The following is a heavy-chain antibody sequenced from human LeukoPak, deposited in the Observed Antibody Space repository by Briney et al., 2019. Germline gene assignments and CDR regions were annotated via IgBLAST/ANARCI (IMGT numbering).Heavy chain of an antibody. J-gene: IGHJ4*02. Sequence: GESLKISRKGSGYSFTSYWIGWVRQMPGEGLEWMGIIYPGDSDTRYRPSFEGQVTISADKSISTAYLQWSSLKASDTAIYYCARRHRYCSSTGCYVVDYWGQGTLVTVSS. CDR3: ARRHRYCSSTGCYVVDY. D-gene: IGHD2-2*01. V-gene: IGHV5-51*01. CDR2: IYPGDSDT. CDR1: GYSFTSYW.